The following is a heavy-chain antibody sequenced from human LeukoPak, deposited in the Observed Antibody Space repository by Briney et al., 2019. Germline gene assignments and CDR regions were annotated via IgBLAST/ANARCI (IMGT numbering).Heavy chain of an antibody. Sequence: SETLSPTCTVSGGSISSYYWSWIRQPAGKGLEWIGRIYTSGSTNYNPSLKSRVTMSVDTAKNQFSLKLSSVTAADTAVYYCARDYGGSYLLSYGMDVWGQGTTVTVSS. CDR1: GGSISSYY. CDR3: ARDYGGSYLLSYGMDV. V-gene: IGHV4-4*07. J-gene: IGHJ6*02. D-gene: IGHD1-26*01. CDR2: IYTSGST.